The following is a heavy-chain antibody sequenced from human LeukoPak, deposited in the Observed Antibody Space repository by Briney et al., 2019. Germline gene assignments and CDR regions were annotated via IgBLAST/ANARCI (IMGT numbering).Heavy chain of an antibody. J-gene: IGHJ6*02. V-gene: IGHV3-48*01. CDR2: ISSSSGTI. Sequence: GGALRLSCVTSGFIFSSYNMNWVRQAPGKGLEWVSYISSSSGTIYYAGSVKGRFTVSRDNAKNSLYLQMNSLRAEDTAVYYCARDRYTKYAYYYDGMDVWGQGTTVTVSS. CDR1: GFIFSSYN. D-gene: IGHD4-11*01. CDR3: ARDRYTKYAYYYDGMDV.